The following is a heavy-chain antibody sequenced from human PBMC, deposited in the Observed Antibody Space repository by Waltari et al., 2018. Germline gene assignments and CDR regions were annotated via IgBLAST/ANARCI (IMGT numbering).Heavy chain of an antibody. V-gene: IGHV1-2*06. CDR1: GYTFTDFY. J-gene: IGHJ4*02. D-gene: IGHD2-2*01. CDR3: VRKTSHYDY. Sequence: QVQLVQSGAELKQPGASVKVSCKASGYTFTDFYLHWVRQAPGQGLEWMGRISPNSGATDYAQKFQGRVTMTRDTSISTAYLELSRLRSDDTATYYCVRKTSHYDYWGPGTLDTVSS. CDR2: ISPNSGAT.